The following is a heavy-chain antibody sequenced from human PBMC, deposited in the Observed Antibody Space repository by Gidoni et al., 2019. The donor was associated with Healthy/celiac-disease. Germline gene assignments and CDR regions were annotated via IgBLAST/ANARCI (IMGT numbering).Heavy chain of an antibody. CDR1: GGSISSGGYN. V-gene: IGHV4-31*03. Sequence: QVQLQESGPGLVKPSQTLSLTGTVSGGSISSGGYNWSWLRQHPGKGLEWIGYIYYSGSTYYNPSLKSRVTLSVDTSKNQFSLKLSSVTAADTAVYYCARDRRDTVTGYYFDYWGQGTLVTVSS. CDR2: IYYSGST. J-gene: IGHJ4*02. D-gene: IGHD4-17*01. CDR3: ARDRRDTVTGYYFDY.